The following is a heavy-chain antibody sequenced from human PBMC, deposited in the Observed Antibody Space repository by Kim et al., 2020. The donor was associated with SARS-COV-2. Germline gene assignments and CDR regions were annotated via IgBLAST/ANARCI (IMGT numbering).Heavy chain of an antibody. J-gene: IGHJ5*01. Sequence: GGSLRLSCAASGFTFSNYAMSWVRQAPGKGLEWVSTFSGGGITPYSTDSVKGRFTISRDNYKNTLYLQMNSLRAGDTAKYYCAKGGCGNCYNWFDSWGQGTLVTVSS. CDR1: GFTFSNYA. D-gene: IGHD2-15*01. CDR3: AKGGCGNCYNWFDS. CDR2: FSGGGITP. V-gene: IGHV3-23*01.